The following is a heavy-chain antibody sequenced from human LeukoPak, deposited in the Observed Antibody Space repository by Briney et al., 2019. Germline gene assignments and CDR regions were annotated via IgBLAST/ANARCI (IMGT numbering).Heavy chain of an antibody. CDR1: GGSINSSNW. J-gene: IGHJ4*02. CDR3: ARDSSGCDY. V-gene: IGHV4-4*02. D-gene: IGHD6-19*01. Sequence: PSETLSLTCAVSGGSINSSNWWTWVRQSPGKGLEWIGEIYHSGGTSYNPSLKSRVTISVDKSKNQFSLKLTSVTAADTAVYYCARDSSGCDYWGQGTLVTVSS. CDR2: IYHSGGT.